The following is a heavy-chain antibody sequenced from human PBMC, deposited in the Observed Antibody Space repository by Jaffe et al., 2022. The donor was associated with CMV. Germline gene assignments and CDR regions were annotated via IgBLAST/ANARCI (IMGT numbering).Heavy chain of an antibody. CDR2: INPSGGST. D-gene: IGHD6-6*01. J-gene: IGHJ6*03. CDR3: ASQGEYSSSSPYYYYYYYMDV. Sequence: QVQLVQSGAEVKKPGASVKVSCKASGYTFTSYYMHWVRQAPGQGLEWMGIINPSGGSTSYAQKFQGRVTMTRDTSTSTVYMELSSLRSEDTAVYYCASQGEYSSSSPYYYYYYYMDVWGKGTTVTVSS. V-gene: IGHV1-46*01. CDR1: GYTFTSYY.